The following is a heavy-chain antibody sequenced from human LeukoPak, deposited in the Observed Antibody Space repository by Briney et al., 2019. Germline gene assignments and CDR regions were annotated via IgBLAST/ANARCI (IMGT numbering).Heavy chain of an antibody. CDR1: GLTFRTTW. D-gene: IGHD6-19*01. Sequence: GGSLRLSCATSGLTFRTTWMHWVRQAPGKGLMWVSRMNGEGTTIDYADSVKGRFTISRDNSKNTLYLQMNSLRAEDTAVYYCARVRGQYSSGWYSYWGQGTLVTVSS. CDR3: ARVRGQYSSGWYSY. J-gene: IGHJ4*02. V-gene: IGHV3-74*01. CDR2: MNGEGTTI.